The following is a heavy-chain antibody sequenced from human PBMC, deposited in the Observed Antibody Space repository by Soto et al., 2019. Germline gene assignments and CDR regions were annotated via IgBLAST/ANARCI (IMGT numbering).Heavy chain of an antibody. D-gene: IGHD2-15*01. J-gene: IGHJ3*02. V-gene: IGHV4-30-4*01. CDR2: NYYSGIT. CDR1: GGSISSGDYY. Sequence: PSETLSLTCSVSGGSISSGDYYWSWICQPQGQGLVWIGYNYYSGITYYNPTLKVRVTISVDTTKNQFSLKLSSVTAADTAVYYCGSVSRGWVFDIWGQGTLVTVSS. CDR3: GSVSRGWVFDI.